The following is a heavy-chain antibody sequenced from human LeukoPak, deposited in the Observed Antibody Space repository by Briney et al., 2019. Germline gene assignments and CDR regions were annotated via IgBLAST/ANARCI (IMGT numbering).Heavy chain of an antibody. CDR3: ARHEDNYYDSSGYYYVGY. Sequence: SETLSLTCTVSGGSISSSSYYWGWIRQPPGKGLEWIGSIYYSGSTYYNPSLKSRVTISVDTSKNQFSLNLSSVTAADTAVYYCARHEDNYYDSSGYYYVGYWGQGTLVTVSS. CDR2: IYYSGST. CDR1: GGSISSSSYY. D-gene: IGHD3-22*01. V-gene: IGHV4-39*01. J-gene: IGHJ4*02.